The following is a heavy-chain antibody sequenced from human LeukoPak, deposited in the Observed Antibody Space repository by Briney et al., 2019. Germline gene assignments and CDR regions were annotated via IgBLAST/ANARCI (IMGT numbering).Heavy chain of an antibody. CDR3: ARGYYYYDSSGQGLDAFDI. D-gene: IGHD3-22*01. CDR2: IGTAGDT. CDR1: GFTFRIYD. J-gene: IGHJ3*02. Sequence: GGSLRLSCAASGFTFRIYDMHCVRQATGKGLEWVSSIGTAGDTYYPGSVKGRFTISRENAKNSLYLQMNSLRAGDTAVYYCARGYYYYDSSGQGLDAFDIWGQGTMVTVSS. V-gene: IGHV3-13*01.